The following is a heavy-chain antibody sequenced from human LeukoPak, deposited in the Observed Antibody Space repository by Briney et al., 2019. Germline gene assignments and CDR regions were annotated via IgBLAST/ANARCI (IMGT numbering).Heavy chain of an antibody. CDR3: ARVPNSSGWHSNYFDY. J-gene: IGHJ4*02. V-gene: IGHV4-34*01. D-gene: IGHD6-19*01. CDR2: INHSGSV. CDR1: NASFRGYN. Sequence: SETLSLTCGVSNASFRGYNWSWIRQFPVKGLEWIGEINHSGSVSSNPSLMGRVTISVDTSKNQFSLKLSSVTAADTAVYYCARVPNSSGWHSNYFDYWGQGTLVTVSS.